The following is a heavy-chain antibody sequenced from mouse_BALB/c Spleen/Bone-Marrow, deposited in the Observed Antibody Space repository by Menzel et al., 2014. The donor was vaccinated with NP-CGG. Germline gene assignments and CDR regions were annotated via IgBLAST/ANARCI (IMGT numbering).Heavy chain of an antibody. J-gene: IGHJ2*01. CDR1: GYTFSNYW. Sequence: VQLQQSGAELMEPGASVKISCKATGYTFSNYWIDWVKQRPGHGLEWIGESLPGSGTANYNEKFKGKATFTADTSSNTAYMQLSSLTSEDSALYYCARASVVPYYFDFWGQGTTLTVSS. V-gene: IGHV1-9*01. D-gene: IGHD1-1*01. CDR3: ARASVVPYYFDF. CDR2: SLPGSGTA.